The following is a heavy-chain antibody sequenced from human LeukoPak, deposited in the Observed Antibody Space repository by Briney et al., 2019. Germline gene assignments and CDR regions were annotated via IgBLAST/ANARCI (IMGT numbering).Heavy chain of an antibody. Sequence: GGSLRLSCAASGFTFSSYWMSWVRQAPGKGLEWVANIKEDGSQKYYVDSVRGRFTISRDNAKNSLYLQMNGLRAEDTALYYCLRDYQGYWGQGTLVTVSS. V-gene: IGHV3-7*01. J-gene: IGHJ4*02. CDR2: IKEDGSQK. D-gene: IGHD6-13*01. CDR3: LRDYQGY. CDR1: GFTFSSYW.